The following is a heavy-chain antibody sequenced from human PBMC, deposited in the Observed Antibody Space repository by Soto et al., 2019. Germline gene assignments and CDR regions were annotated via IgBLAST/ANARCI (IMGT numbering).Heavy chain of an antibody. V-gene: IGHV4-30-2*01. J-gene: IGHJ5*02. D-gene: IGHD4-17*01. Sequence: PSETLSLTCAVSGGSISSGGYSWIWIRQPPGKGLEWIGYIYHSGSTYYNPSLKSRVTISVDRSKNQFSLKLSSVTAADTAVYYCALAPTAGWFDPWGQGTLVTVSS. CDR3: ALAPTAGWFDP. CDR1: GGSISSGGYS. CDR2: IYHSGST.